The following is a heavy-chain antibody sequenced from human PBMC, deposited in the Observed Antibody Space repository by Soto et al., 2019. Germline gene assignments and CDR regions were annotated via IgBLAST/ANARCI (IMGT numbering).Heavy chain of an antibody. Sequence: EVQLLESGGGLVQPGGSLRLSCTASGFTFRNYAMSWVRQAPGQGLEWVSTISGSGDSTNYADSVKGQLAISRDNSNNMLYVQMASLRVEDTAVYYCAKENRRGYCSGGICYGYFDYWGQGTLVTVSS. J-gene: IGHJ4*02. D-gene: IGHD2-15*01. CDR2: ISGSGDST. V-gene: IGHV3-23*01. CDR3: AKENRRGYCSGGICYGYFDY. CDR1: GFTFRNYA.